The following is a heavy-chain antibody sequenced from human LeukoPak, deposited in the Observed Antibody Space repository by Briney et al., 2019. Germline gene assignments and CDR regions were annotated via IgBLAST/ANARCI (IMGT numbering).Heavy chain of an antibody. D-gene: IGHD6-13*01. CDR2: TSYDGSDK. J-gene: IGHJ3*02. Sequence: PGGSLRLSCAASGFTFSNYAIHWVRQAPGKGLEWVAVTSYDGSDKYYADSVKGRFTISRDNSKNTLFLQMDSLRAEDTAVYHCARAFCDRSSCRIGAFDIWGQGTMVSVSS. CDR3: ARAFCDRSSCRIGAFDI. V-gene: IGHV3-30-3*01. CDR1: GFTFSNYA.